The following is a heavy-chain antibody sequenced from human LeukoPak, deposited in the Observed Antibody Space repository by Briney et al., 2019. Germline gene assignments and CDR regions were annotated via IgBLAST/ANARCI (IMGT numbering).Heavy chain of an antibody. Sequence: PGGSLRLSCAASGFTFRSYSMTWVRQAPGKGLGWVSYISISSSTIYYADSVKGRFTISRDNAKNSLYLQMNSLRAEDTAVYYCARDILTGSQSRFQHWGQGTLVPVSS. J-gene: IGHJ1*01. D-gene: IGHD3-9*01. CDR3: ARDILTGSQSRFQH. V-gene: IGHV3-48*04. CDR2: ISISSSTI. CDR1: GFTFRSYS.